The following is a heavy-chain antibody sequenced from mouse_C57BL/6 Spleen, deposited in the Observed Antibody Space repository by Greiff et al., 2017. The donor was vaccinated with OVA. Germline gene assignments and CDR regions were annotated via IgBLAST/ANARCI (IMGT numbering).Heavy chain of an antibody. D-gene: IGHD2-3*01. CDR2: IWSGGST. Sequence: VQLQQSGPGLVQPSQSLSITCTVSGFSLTSYGVHWVRQSPGKGLEWLGVIWSGGSTDYNAAFISRLSISKDNSKSQVFFKMNSLQADDTAIYYCARAYDGYYEGFAYWGQGTLVTVSA. J-gene: IGHJ3*01. CDR3: ARAYDGYYEGFAY. CDR1: GFSLTSYG. V-gene: IGHV2-2*01.